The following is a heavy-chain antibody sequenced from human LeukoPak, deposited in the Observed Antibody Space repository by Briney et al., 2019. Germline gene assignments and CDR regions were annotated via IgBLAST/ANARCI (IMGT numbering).Heavy chain of an antibody. D-gene: IGHD3-3*01. Sequence: PSETLSLTCTVSGGSISSSSYYWGWIRQPPGKGLEWIGSIYYSGSTYYNPSLKSRVTISVDTSKNQFSLKLSSVTAADTAVYYCARRVLRFLEWLSPFDAFDIWGQGTMVTVSS. V-gene: IGHV4-39*07. CDR3: ARRVLRFLEWLSPFDAFDI. J-gene: IGHJ3*02. CDR1: GGSISSSSYY. CDR2: IYYSGST.